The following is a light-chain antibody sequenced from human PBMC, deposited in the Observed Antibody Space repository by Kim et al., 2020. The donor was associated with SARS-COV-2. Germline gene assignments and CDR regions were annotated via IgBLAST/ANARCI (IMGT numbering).Light chain of an antibody. J-gene: IGKJ1*01. V-gene: IGKV1-27*01. CDR3: QKYNSASWT. CDR1: QGLSNY. CDR2: YAS. Sequence: AYVGDRVTMTRRESQGLSNYLAWYQQKQGKVPKLLFYYASALQAGVPSRCSGSGSGRDFALTISSLRPEDVSTYYCQKYNSASWTFGQGTKVDIK.